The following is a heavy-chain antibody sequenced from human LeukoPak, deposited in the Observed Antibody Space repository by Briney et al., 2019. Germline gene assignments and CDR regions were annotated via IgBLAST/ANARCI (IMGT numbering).Heavy chain of an antibody. CDR3: ARSPGGYFDL. Sequence: GGSLRLSCAASGFTFSSYRMHWVRHGPGKGLVWVSRLDTDGSNTNYADSVRRRFTLSRDNAKITLYLQMNSLRVEDTAVYYCARSPGGYFDLWGRGILVTVSS. V-gene: IGHV3-74*01. J-gene: IGHJ2*01. D-gene: IGHD3-10*01. CDR1: GFTFSSYR. CDR2: LDTDGSNT.